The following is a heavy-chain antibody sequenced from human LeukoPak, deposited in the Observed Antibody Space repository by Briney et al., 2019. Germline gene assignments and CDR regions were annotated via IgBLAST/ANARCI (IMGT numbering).Heavy chain of an antibody. V-gene: IGHV3-33*01. CDR1: GFTFSDYG. J-gene: IGHJ6*02. CDR2: IWYDGTDK. Sequence: GGSLRLSCAASGFTFSDYGMHWVRQAPGKGLEWVAVIWYDGTDKYYTESVKGRFTISRDNSKKTLYLEMNTLRAEDTAVYYCARALYSGRWYGMDVWGQGTTVTVSS. D-gene: IGHD6-13*01. CDR3: ARALYSGRWYGMDV.